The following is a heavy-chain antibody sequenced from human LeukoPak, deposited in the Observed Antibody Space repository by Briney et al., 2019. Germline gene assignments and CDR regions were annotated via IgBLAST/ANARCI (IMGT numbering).Heavy chain of an antibody. CDR2: INPNSGGT. D-gene: IGHD6-19*01. Sequence: ASVKVSCKAPGYTFTGYYMHWVRQAPGQGLEWMGWINPNSGGTNYAQKFQGWVTMTRDTSISTAYMELSRLRSDDTAVYYCARGRGAVDGWFDPWGQGTLVTVSS. J-gene: IGHJ5*02. CDR3: ARGRGAVDGWFDP. CDR1: GYTFTGYY. V-gene: IGHV1-2*04.